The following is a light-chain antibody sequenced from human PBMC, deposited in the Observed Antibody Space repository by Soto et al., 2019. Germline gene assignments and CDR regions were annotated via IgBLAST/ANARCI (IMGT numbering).Light chain of an antibody. V-gene: IGLV1-40*01. Sequence: QSVLTQPPSVSGAPGQTVTISCTGSSSNTGAGYDVHWYQQLPGRAPKLLIYGNTNRPSGVPDRFSGSKSGTSASLAITGLQAEDEADYYCLSFDSSLSVVFGGGTKLTVL. CDR3: LSFDSSLSVV. CDR1: SSNTGAGYD. J-gene: IGLJ2*01. CDR2: GNT.